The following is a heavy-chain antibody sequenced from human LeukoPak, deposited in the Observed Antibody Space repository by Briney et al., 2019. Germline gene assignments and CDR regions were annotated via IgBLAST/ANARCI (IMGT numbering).Heavy chain of an antibody. D-gene: IGHD1-1*01. Sequence: TGGSLRLSCAASGCSFSSYGMHWVRQPPGKGLEWVAFISYDGSNKYYADSVKGRFTISRDNSQNTVYLQMNSLRGEDTAVYYCARDGTSYGMDVWGQGTTVTVSS. CDR3: ARDGTSYGMDV. V-gene: IGHV3-30*03. CDR1: GCSFSSYG. CDR2: ISYDGSNK. J-gene: IGHJ6*02.